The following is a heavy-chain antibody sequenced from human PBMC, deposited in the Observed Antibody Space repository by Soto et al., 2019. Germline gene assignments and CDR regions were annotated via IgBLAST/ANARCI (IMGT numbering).Heavy chain of an antibody. CDR2: IWSDGTNQ. Sequence: QVQLVESGGGVVQPGRSLRLSCAASGFTFSNHGMHWVRQAPGKGLEWVALIWSDGTNQYYTEAVKGRFTISRDNSQDTLYLQMNSLRVEDTAGYYCGRNFGWERLGDYWGQGTLVTVSS. CDR1: GFTFSNHG. V-gene: IGHV3-33*01. J-gene: IGHJ4*02. CDR3: GRNFGWERLGDY. D-gene: IGHD3-10*01.